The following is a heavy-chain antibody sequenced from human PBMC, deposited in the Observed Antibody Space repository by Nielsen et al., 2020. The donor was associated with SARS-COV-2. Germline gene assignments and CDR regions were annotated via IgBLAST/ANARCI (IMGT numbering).Heavy chain of an antibody. Sequence: GESLKISCAASGFTFNNYWVHWVRQAPGKGPMWVSRANGDGSDTIYADSVKGRFTISRDNSKNTLYLQMNSLRAEDTAVYYCAKDKGDIAVAENFDYWGQGTLVTVSS. CDR1: GFTFNNYW. D-gene: IGHD6-19*01. CDR3: AKDKGDIAVAENFDY. V-gene: IGHV3-74*01. CDR2: ANGDGSDT. J-gene: IGHJ4*02.